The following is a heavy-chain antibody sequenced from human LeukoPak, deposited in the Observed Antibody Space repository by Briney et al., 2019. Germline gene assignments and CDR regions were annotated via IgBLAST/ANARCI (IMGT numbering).Heavy chain of an antibody. V-gene: IGHV3-23*01. J-gene: IGHJ4*02. D-gene: IGHD3-16*01. CDR2: ISGSGIST. CDR3: AKDRLGGPYFFHY. Sequence: PGGSLRLSCAASGFTFSSYAMNWVRQAPGKGLEWVSHISGSGISTYYADSVKGRFTISRDNSKNTLYLQMNSLRAEDTAVYYCAKDRLGGPYFFHYWGQGTLVTVSS. CDR1: GFTFSSYA.